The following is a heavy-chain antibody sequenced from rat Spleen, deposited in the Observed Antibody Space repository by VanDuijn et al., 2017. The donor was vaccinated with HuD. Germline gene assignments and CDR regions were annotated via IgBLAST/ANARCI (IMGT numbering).Heavy chain of an antibody. CDR3: ARYNSGYYFDY. V-gene: IGHV3-3*01. J-gene: IGHJ2*01. Sequence: EVQLQESGPGLVKPSQSLSLTCSVTGYSITRNYWGWIRKFPGNKLEWMGYINSAGSTNYNPPLKSQISITRDTSKNQFFLQLTSVTTEDTATYYCARYNSGYYFDYWGQGVMVTVSS. CDR1: GYSITRNY. D-gene: IGHD4-3*01. CDR2: INSAGST.